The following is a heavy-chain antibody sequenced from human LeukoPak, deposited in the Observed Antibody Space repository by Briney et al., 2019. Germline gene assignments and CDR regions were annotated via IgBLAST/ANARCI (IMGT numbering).Heavy chain of an antibody. D-gene: IGHD3-10*01. V-gene: IGHV3-30*04. CDR1: GFTFSSYA. Sequence: PGRSLRLSCAASGFTFSSYAMHWVRQAPGKGLEWVAVISYDGSNKYYADSVKGRFTISRDNSKNTLYLHMNSLRAEDTAVYYCAKVLIWTYGSGNYYKGAFDIWGQGTMVTVFS. CDR3: AKVLIWTYGSGNYYKGAFDI. J-gene: IGHJ3*02. CDR2: ISYDGSNK.